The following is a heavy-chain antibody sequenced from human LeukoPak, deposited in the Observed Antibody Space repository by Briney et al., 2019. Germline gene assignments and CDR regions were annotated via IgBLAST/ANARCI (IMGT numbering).Heavy chain of an antibody. CDR1: GFSFHSYA. CDR2: ISGSAVST. CDR3: ARVIDYGALDACGI. J-gene: IGHJ3*02. Sequence: GGSLRLSCVASGFSFHSYAMIWVRQAPGKGLEWVSGISGSAVSTHYADSVKGRFTISRDNSKSTLYAQMNSLRAEDTAVYFCARVIDYGALDACGIWGQGTMVTVSS. D-gene: IGHD4-17*01. V-gene: IGHV3-23*01.